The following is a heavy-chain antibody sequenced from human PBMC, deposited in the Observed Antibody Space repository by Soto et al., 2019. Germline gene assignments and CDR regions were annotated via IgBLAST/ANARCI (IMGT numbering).Heavy chain of an antibody. Sequence: GGSLRLSCAASGFTFSSYSMNWVRQAPGKGLEWVSYISSSSSTIYYADSVKGRFTISRDNAKNSLYLQMNSLRAEDTAVYYCARDRFGELSSPPYWGQGTLVTVSS. CDR2: ISSSSSTI. CDR3: ARDRFGELSSPPY. D-gene: IGHD3-10*01. CDR1: GFTFSSYS. J-gene: IGHJ4*02. V-gene: IGHV3-48*01.